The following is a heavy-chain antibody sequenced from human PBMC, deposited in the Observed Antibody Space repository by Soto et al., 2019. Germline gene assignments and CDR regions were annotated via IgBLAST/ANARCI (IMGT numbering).Heavy chain of an antibody. Sequence: PSETLSLTCTVSGGSISSGGYYWSWIRQHPGKGLEWIGYIYYSGSTYYNPSLKSRVTISVDTSKNQFSLKLSSVTAADTAVYYCARDRTGTTVSQFNWFDPWGQGTLVTVSS. CDR1: GGSISSGGYY. J-gene: IGHJ5*02. CDR3: ARDRTGTTVSQFNWFDP. D-gene: IGHD4-17*01. CDR2: IYYSGST. V-gene: IGHV4-31*03.